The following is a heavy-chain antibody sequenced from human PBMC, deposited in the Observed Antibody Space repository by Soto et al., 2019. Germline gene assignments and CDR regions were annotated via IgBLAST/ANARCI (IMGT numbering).Heavy chain of an antibody. CDR1: GFTFSSYW. V-gene: IGHV3-74*01. J-gene: IGHJ4*02. Sequence: GGSLRLSCAASGFTFSSYWMHWVRQAPGKGLVWVSRISSDGSSTSYADSVKGRFTISRDNAKNTLFLQMNSLRAEDTAVYYCARGLNPPNHSNSPFDYWGQGTLVTVSS. CDR2: ISSDGSST. D-gene: IGHD3-22*01. CDR3: ARGLNPPNHSNSPFDY.